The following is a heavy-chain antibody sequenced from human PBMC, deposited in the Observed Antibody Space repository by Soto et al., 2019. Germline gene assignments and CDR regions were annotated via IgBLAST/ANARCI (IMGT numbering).Heavy chain of an antibody. CDR2: FDPEDGET. Sequence: GASVKVSCKVSGYTLTELSMHWVRQAPGKGLEWMGGFDPEDGETIYAQKFQGRVTMTEGTSTDTAYMELSSLRSEDTAVYYCATGVLTGTNPYFDYWGQGTLVTVST. D-gene: IGHD1-7*01. CDR1: GYTLTELS. CDR3: ATGVLTGTNPYFDY. V-gene: IGHV1-24*01. J-gene: IGHJ4*02.